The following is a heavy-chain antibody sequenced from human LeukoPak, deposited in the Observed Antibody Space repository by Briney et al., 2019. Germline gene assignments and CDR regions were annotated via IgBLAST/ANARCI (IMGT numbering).Heavy chain of an antibody. CDR3: ARSSLSSWYAPEAFDI. CDR1: GDSISSGYY. J-gene: IGHJ3*02. CDR2: IYHSGST. Sequence: SETLSLTCTVSGDSISSGYYWGWIRQPPGKGLEWIGSIYHSGSTYYNPSLKSRVTISVDTSKNQFSLKLSSVTAADTAVYYCARSSLSSWYAPEAFDIWGQGTMVTVSS. V-gene: IGHV4-38-2*02. D-gene: IGHD6-13*01.